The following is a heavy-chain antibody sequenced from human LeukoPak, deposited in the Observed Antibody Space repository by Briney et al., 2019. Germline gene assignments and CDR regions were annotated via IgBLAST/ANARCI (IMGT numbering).Heavy chain of an antibody. Sequence: GGSLRLSCAASGFTFSSYSMNWVRQAPGKGLEWVSSISSSSSYIYYADSVKGRFTISRDNAKNSLYLRMNSLRAEDTAVYYCARDPTTLRYFDWLSADAFDIWGQGTMVTVSS. CDR1: GFTFSSYS. CDR2: ISSSSSYI. V-gene: IGHV3-21*01. CDR3: ARDPTTLRYFDWLSADAFDI. D-gene: IGHD3-9*01. J-gene: IGHJ3*02.